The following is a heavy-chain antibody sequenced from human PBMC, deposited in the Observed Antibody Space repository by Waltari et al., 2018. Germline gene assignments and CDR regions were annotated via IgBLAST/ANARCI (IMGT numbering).Heavy chain of an antibody. D-gene: IGHD2-15*01. Sequence: QLQLQESGPGLVKPSGTLSLTCAVSGDSLSSSYVWNWVRQSPQKGLEWMGQVRGSGTTNYNPSFASRVTISLDTSNNQCSLKLTSATAADTAVYYCARDRGRGLYLDTWGPGILVSVSP. CDR3: ARDRGRGLYLDT. CDR1: GDSLSSSYV. J-gene: IGHJ5*02. CDR2: VRGSGTT. V-gene: IGHV4-4*02.